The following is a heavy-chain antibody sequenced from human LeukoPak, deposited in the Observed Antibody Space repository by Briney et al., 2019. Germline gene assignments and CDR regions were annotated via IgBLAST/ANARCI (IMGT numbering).Heavy chain of an antibody. CDR3: ARESIAVAGGGFDY. CDR1: GGSISSHY. CDR2: IYYSGST. V-gene: IGHV4-59*11. Sequence: PSETLSLTCTVSGGSISSHYWSWIRQPPGKGLEWIGYIYYSGSTNYNPSLKSRVTISVDTSKNQFSLKLSSVTAADTAVYYCARESIAVAGGGFDYWGQGTLVTVSS. J-gene: IGHJ4*02. D-gene: IGHD6-19*01.